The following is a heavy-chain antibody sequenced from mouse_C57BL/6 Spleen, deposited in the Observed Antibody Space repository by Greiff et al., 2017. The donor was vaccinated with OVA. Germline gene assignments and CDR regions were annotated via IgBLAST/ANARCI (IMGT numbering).Heavy chain of an antibody. V-gene: IGHV1-52*01. D-gene: IGHD6-1*01. CDR2: IDPSDSET. J-gene: IGHJ3*01. CDR3: ARGATGFAY. CDR1: GYTFTSSW. Sequence: QVQLQQPGAELVRPGSSVQLSCKASGYTFTSSWMHWVKQRPIQGLEWIGNIDPSDSETHYNQKFKDKATLTVDKSSSTAYMQLSSLTSEDSAVYYCARGATGFAYWGQGTLVTVSA.